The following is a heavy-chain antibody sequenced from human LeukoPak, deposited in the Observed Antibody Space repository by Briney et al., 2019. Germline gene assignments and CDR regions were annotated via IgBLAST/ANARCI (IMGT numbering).Heavy chain of an antibody. J-gene: IGHJ3*02. V-gene: IGHV4-34*01. CDR3: ARPGWIAAAGTSAFDI. Sequence: SETLSLTCAVYGGSFSGYYWSWIRQPPGKGLEWIGEINHSGSTNYNPSLKSRVTISVDTSKNQFSLKLSSVTAADTAVYYCARPGWIAAAGTSAFDIWGQGTMVTVSS. CDR2: INHSGST. D-gene: IGHD6-13*01. CDR1: GGSFSGYY.